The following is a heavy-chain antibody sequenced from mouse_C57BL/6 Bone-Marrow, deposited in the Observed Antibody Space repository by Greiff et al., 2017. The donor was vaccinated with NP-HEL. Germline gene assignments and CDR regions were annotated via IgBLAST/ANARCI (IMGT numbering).Heavy chain of an antibody. CDR2: IWTGGGT. V-gene: IGHV2-9-1*01. Sequence: QVQLKESGPGLVAPSQSLSITCTVSGFSLTSYAISWVRQPPGKGLEWLGVIWTGGGTNYNSALKSRLSISKDNSKSQVFLKMNSLQTDDTARYYCARKRAYYYGSSPSYWYFDVWGTGTTVTVSS. D-gene: IGHD1-1*01. J-gene: IGHJ1*03. CDR1: GFSLTSYA. CDR3: ARKRAYYYGSSPSYWYFDV.